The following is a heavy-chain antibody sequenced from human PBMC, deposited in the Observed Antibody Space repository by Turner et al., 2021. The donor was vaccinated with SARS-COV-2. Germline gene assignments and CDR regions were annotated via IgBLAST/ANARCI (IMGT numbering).Heavy chain of an antibody. J-gene: IGHJ6*02. CDR1: GGSISSYY. Sequence: QLQLRESGPGLVKPSETLSLTCTASGGSISSYYWSWIRQPPGKGLEWIGYIHYSGSTNYNHALKSRVTISVDTSKNQFSLKLSSVTAADTAVYYCARHGFSGWDGGGMDVWGQGTTVTVSS. D-gene: IGHD6-19*01. CDR2: IHYSGST. CDR3: ARHGFSGWDGGGMDV. V-gene: IGHV4-59*08.